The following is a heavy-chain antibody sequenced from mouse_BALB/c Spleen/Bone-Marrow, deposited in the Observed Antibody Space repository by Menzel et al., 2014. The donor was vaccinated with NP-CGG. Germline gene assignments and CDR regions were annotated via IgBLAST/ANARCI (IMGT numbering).Heavy chain of an antibody. V-gene: IGHV14-3*02. CDR3: ARHRLGTYFDY. CDR1: GFNIKDTY. CDR2: VDPANGNT. Sequence: EVHLVESGAELVKPGASVKLSCTASGFNIKDTYMHWVKQRPEQGLEWIGRVDPANGNTKYDPKFQGKATITADTSSNTAYLQLSSLTSEDTAVYYCARHRLGTYFDYWGQGTTLTVSS. J-gene: IGHJ2*01. D-gene: IGHD3-2*02.